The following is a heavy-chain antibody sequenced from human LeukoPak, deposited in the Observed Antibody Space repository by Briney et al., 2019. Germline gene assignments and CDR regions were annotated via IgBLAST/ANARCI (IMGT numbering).Heavy chain of an antibody. V-gene: IGHV5-51*01. CDR1: GYSFTSYW. J-gene: IGHJ3*02. CDR3: ARRDLYDFWSGCFDI. Sequence: GESLKISCKGSGYSFTSYWIGWVRQMPGKGLEWMGVIYPGDSDTRYSPSFQGQVTISADKSINTAYLQWSSLKASDTAMYYCARRDLYDFWSGCFDIWGQGTMVTVSS. D-gene: IGHD3-3*01. CDR2: IYPGDSDT.